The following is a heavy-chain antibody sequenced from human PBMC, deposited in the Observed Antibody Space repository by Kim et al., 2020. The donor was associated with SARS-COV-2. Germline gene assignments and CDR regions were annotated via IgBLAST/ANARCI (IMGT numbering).Heavy chain of an antibody. CDR3: ARESYSSSWYRDYYYGMDV. CDR2: ISAYNGNT. CDR1: GYTFTSYG. D-gene: IGHD6-13*01. Sequence: ASVKVSCKASGYTFTSYGISWVRQAPGQGLEWMGWISAYNGNTNYAQKLQGRVTMTTDTSTSTAYMELRSLRSDDTAVYYCARESYSSSWYRDYYYGMDVWGQGTTVTVSS. V-gene: IGHV1-18*01. J-gene: IGHJ6*02.